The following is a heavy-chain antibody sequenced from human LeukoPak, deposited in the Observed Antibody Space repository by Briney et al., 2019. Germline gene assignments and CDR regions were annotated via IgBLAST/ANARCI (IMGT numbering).Heavy chain of an antibody. Sequence: GGSLRLSCAASEFTVTDSYTSWVRQAPGEGLEGVSIFYYGGGTFYTDSVKGRFSISRDNSRKTLYLQMNSLRAEDTAVYYCAIGPRAYCGGDCYPFDYWGQGTVVTVSP. V-gene: IGHV3-66*01. CDR1: EFTVTDSY. J-gene: IGHJ4*02. D-gene: IGHD2-21*02. CDR2: FYYGGGT. CDR3: AIGPRAYCGGDCYPFDY.